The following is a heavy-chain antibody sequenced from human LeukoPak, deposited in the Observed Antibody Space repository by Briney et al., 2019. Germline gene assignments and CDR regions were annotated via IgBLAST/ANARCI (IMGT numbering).Heavy chain of an antibody. CDR2: ISGSGGST. Sequence: GSLRLSCAASGFTFSSYGMSWVRQAPGKGLEWVSAISGSGGSTYYADSVKGRFTISRDNSKNTLYLQMNSLRAEDTAVYYCAKVDIVVVVAATRRYNWFDPWGQGTLVTVSS. D-gene: IGHD2-15*01. J-gene: IGHJ5*02. CDR3: AKVDIVVVVAATRRYNWFDP. V-gene: IGHV3-23*01. CDR1: GFTFSSYG.